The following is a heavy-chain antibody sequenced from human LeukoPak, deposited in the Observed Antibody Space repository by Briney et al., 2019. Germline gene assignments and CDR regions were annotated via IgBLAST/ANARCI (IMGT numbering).Heavy chain of an antibody. V-gene: IGHV4-31*03. CDR3: ARSIAAAAEDTFDY. CDR1: GGSISSGSYY. CDR2: IYYSGST. D-gene: IGHD6-13*01. J-gene: IGHJ4*02. Sequence: PSQTLSLTCTVSGGSISSGSYYWNWIRQHPGKGLEWIGYIYYSGSTYYNPSLKSRVTISVDTSKNQFSLKLSSVTAADTAVYYCARSIAAAAEDTFDYWGQGTLVTVSS.